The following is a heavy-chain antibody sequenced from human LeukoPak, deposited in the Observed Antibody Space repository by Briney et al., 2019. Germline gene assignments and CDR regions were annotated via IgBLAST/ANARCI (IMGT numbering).Heavy chain of an antibody. CDR1: GYTFTAYY. V-gene: IGHV1-2*02. CDR2: INPNSGGT. D-gene: IGHD2-15*01. Sequence: ASVKVSCKASGYTFTAYYIHWVRQAPRQGLEWMGWINPNSGGTNYAQKFQGRVTMTRDTSISTAYMELSRLRSDDTAVYYCARDRGPKNCSGGSCYFVYWGQGTLVTVSS. J-gene: IGHJ4*02. CDR3: ARDRGPKNCSGGSCYFVY.